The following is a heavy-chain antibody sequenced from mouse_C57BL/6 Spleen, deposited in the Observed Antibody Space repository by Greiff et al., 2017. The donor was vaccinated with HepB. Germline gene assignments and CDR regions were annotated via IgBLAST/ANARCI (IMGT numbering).Heavy chain of an antibody. CDR1: GFTFSSYG. V-gene: IGHV5-6*01. Sequence: EVKLVESGGDLVKPGGSLKLSCAASGFTFSSYGLSWVRQTPDKRLEWVATISSGGSYTYYPDSVKGRFTISRDNAKNTLYLQMSSLKSEDTAMYYCARQETGTGRAFDYWGQGTTLTVSS. CDR2: ISSGGSYT. D-gene: IGHD4-1*01. CDR3: ARQETGTGRAFDY. J-gene: IGHJ2*01.